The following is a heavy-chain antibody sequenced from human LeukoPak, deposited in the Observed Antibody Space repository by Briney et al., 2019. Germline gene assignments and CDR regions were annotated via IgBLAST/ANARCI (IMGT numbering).Heavy chain of an antibody. CDR1: GFTFSDYY. Sequence: PGGSLRLSCAASGFTFSDYYMSWIRQAPGKGLEWVSYISSSGSTIYYADSVKGRFTISRDNAKNSLYLQMNSLRAEDTAVYYCAREHPERYFNYYYYYYMDVWGKGTTVTVSS. J-gene: IGHJ6*03. V-gene: IGHV3-11*04. CDR3: AREHPERYFNYYYYYYMDV. D-gene: IGHD3-9*01. CDR2: ISSSGSTI.